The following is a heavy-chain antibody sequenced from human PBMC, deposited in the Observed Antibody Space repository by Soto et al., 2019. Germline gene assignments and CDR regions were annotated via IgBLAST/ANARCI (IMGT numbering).Heavy chain of an antibody. CDR1: GGSIITYY. V-gene: IGHV4-59*01. CDR3: ARDRGLIKAFDI. J-gene: IGHJ3*02. CDR2: IAYSGNT. D-gene: IGHD3-16*01. Sequence: QVQLQESGPGLVKPSETLSLTCTVSGGSIITYYWSWIRQPPGQGLEWIGYIAYSGNTNYNASLKSRVTISVDTSKNQFSLMLSSVTAADTAVYYCARDRGLIKAFDIWGQGTMVTVSS.